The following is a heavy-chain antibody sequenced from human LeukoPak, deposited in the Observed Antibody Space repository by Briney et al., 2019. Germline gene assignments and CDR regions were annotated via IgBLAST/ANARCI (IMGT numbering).Heavy chain of an antibody. Sequence: GGALPLSCVATRLTHISYVMSWVRPAPGKGLDLVSAISGSGGSTYYADSVKGRFTISRDDSKNTLYLQMNSLRAEDTAVYYCAKAEQGYSYGLDYWGQGTLVTVSS. J-gene: IGHJ4*02. CDR2: ISGSGGST. V-gene: IGHV3-23*01. D-gene: IGHD5-18*01. CDR3: AKAEQGYSYGLDY. CDR1: RLTHISYV.